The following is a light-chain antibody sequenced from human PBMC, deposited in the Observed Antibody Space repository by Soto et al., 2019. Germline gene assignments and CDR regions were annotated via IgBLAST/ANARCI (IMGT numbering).Light chain of an antibody. J-gene: IGLJ2*01. CDR2: LNSDGSH. CDR1: SGHSNYA. V-gene: IGLV4-69*01. CDR3: QTWDTGIRV. Sequence: QSLLTQSPAASASLGASVKLTCTLSSGHSNYAIAWHQQRPEKGPRFLMRLNSDGSHNKGDGIPDRFSGSSSGAERYLSISSLQSEDEGDYYCQTWDTGIRVFGGGTKLTVL.